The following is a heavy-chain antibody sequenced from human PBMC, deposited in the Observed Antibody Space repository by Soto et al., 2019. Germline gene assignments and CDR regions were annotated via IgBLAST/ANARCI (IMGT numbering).Heavy chain of an antibody. J-gene: IGHJ6*03. Sequence: GGSLRLSCAASGFTFSAFAMNWVRQAPGKGLEWVSAITGSGGSTYYVDSVKGRFTISRDNSKNTLHLQMNSLRAEDSAVYYCAKLSCYDYYYYNVVRFKGPTVSVS. CDR1: GFTFSAFA. CDR2: ITGSGGST. CDR3: AKLSCYDYYYYNVV. V-gene: IGHV3-23*01.